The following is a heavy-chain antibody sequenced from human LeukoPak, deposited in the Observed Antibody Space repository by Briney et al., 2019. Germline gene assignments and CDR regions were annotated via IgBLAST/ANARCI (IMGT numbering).Heavy chain of an antibody. CDR1: GFTFSSHA. J-gene: IGHJ4*02. V-gene: IGHV3-23*01. Sequence: PGGSLRLSCAASGFTFSSHAMSWVRQAPGKGLEWVSAISGSGGSTYHADSVKGRFTISRDNSKNTLYLQMNSLRAEDTAVYYCANSGYSYGVWYFDYWGQGTLVTVSS. D-gene: IGHD5-18*01. CDR2: ISGSGGST. CDR3: ANSGYSYGVWYFDY.